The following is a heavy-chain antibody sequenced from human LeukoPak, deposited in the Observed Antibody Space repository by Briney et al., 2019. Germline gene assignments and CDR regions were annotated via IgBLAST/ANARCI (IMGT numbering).Heavy chain of an antibody. CDR1: GGCISSYY. CDR3: ARGRSLDY. J-gene: IGHJ4*02. Sequence: SETLSLTCTVSGGCISSYYWSWIRQPPGKGLEWIGYIYYSGSTNYNPSLKSRVTISVDTSKNQFSLKLSSVTAADTAVYYCARGRSLDYWGQGTLVTVSS. CDR2: IYYSGST. D-gene: IGHD5-24*01. V-gene: IGHV4-59*01.